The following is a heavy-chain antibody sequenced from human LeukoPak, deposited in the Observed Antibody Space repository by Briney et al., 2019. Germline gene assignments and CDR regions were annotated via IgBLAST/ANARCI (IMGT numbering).Heavy chain of an antibody. CDR1: GYTFTDYY. D-gene: IGHD3-22*01. CDR2: INPISGGT. CDR3: ARYYDSSGYLYY. Sequence: ASVKVSCKASGYTFTDYYIHRVRQAPGQGLEWMGWINPISGGTNSAQKFQGRVTMTRDTSISTAFMELSRLRSDDTAVYYCARYYDSSGYLYYWGQGTLVTVSS. J-gene: IGHJ4*02. V-gene: IGHV1-2*02.